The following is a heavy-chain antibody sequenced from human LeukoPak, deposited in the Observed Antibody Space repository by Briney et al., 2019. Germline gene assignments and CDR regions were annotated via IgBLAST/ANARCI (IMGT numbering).Heavy chain of an antibody. CDR2: ISASGGST. CDR1: GFTFSSYA. J-gene: IGHJ4*02. V-gene: IGHV3-23*01. D-gene: IGHD3-10*01. CDR3: AKHMVRGVADY. Sequence: PGGSLRLSCAASGFTFSSYAISWVRQAPGKGLEWVSAISASGGSTYYADSVKGRFTISRDNSKNTLYLQMSSLRAEDTAVYYCAKHMVRGVADYWGQGTLVTVSS.